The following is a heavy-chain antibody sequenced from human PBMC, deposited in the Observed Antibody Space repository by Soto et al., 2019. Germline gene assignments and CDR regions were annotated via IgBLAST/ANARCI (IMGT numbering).Heavy chain of an antibody. CDR3: ARGVGSGSYYNQYNWFDP. D-gene: IGHD3-10*01. Sequence: QVQLVQSGGEVKKPGASVKVSFKASGYTFTNYGISWVRQAPGQGLEWMGWINVYNGNTKNAQKVQGRVTMTTDTSTSTAYMELRSLRSDDTAVYYCARGVGSGSYYNQYNWFDPWGQGTLVTVSS. V-gene: IGHV1-18*01. CDR1: GYTFTNYG. CDR2: INVYNGNT. J-gene: IGHJ5*02.